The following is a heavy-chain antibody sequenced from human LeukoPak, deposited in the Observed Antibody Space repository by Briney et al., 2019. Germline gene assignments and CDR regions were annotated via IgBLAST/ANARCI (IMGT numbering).Heavy chain of an antibody. D-gene: IGHD4-11*01. Sequence: ASVKVSCKASGGTFSSYAISWVRQAPGQGLEWMGRIIPILGIANYAQKFQGRVTITADKSTSTAYMELSSLRSEDTAVYYCARVRGAGISNSYFDYWGQGTPVTVSS. J-gene: IGHJ4*02. CDR3: ARVRGAGISNSYFDY. CDR1: GGTFSSYA. V-gene: IGHV1-69*04. CDR2: IIPILGIA.